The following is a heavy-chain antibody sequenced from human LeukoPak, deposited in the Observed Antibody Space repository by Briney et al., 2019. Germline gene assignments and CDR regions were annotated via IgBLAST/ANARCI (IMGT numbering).Heavy chain of an antibody. J-gene: IGHJ4*02. Sequence: SETLSLTCTVSGGSISNYYWSWIRQPAGKGLEWIGRIYTTGSTNYNPSLQSRVTMSVDTSKNQFSLRLSSVTAADTAVYYCAREAPGYSSGWYCFDYWGQGTLVTVSS. D-gene: IGHD6-19*01. CDR3: AREAPGYSSGWYCFDY. CDR2: IYTTGST. CDR1: GGSISNYY. V-gene: IGHV4-4*07.